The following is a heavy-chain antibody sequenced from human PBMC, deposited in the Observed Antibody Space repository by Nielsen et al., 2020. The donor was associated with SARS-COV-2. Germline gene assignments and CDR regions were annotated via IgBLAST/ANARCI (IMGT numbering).Heavy chain of an antibody. V-gene: IGHV3-30*03. CDR3: ARWVAAADAFDI. D-gene: IGHD6-13*01. CDR1: GFSFNNYG. J-gene: IGHJ3*02. CDR2: ISYEGSKQ. Sequence: GGSLRLSCAASGFSFNNYGMHWVRQAPGKGLEWVAYISYEGSKQYYADSVKGRFTISRDFSKSTLYLQMNSLRAEDTAVYYCARWVAAADAFDIWGQGTMVTVSS.